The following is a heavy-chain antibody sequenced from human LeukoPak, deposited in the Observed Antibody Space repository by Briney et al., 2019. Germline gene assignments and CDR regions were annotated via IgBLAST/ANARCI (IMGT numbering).Heavy chain of an antibody. Sequence: PGGSLRLSCGASGFAFSSYWMTWLREAPRKGLEFVANIEPAGNATYYADPVKGRFPISRDNTKNLLSSQMNSLTAEDSAVYPCGRVGYVSAVDTWGQGALVTVSS. CDR2: IEPAGNAT. V-gene: IGHV3-7*01. CDR1: GFAFSSYW. D-gene: IGHD2-15*01. CDR3: GRVGYVSAVDT. J-gene: IGHJ5*02.